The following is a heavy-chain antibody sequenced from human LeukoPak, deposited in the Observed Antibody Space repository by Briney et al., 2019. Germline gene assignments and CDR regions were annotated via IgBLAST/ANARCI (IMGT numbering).Heavy chain of an antibody. CDR2: ISSSSSFI. V-gene: IGHV3-21*01. CDR3: ARQPIVLAAFDY. D-gene: IGHD3-9*01. Sequence: AGGSLRLSCAASGFDFSRNTMNWVRQAPGKGLEWVSSISSSSSFIYYADSVKGRFTISRDNADNSLYLQMDTLRAEDTAVYYCARQPIVLAAFDYWGQGTLVTVSS. CDR1: GFDFSRNT. J-gene: IGHJ4*02.